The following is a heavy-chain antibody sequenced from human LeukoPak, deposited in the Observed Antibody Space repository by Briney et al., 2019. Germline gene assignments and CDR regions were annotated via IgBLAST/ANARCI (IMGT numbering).Heavy chain of an antibody. CDR2: IIPIFGTA. D-gene: IGHD1-26*01. CDR3: ARERAQGVYTVGATTDFDY. Sequence: GASVKVSCTASGGTFSSYAISWVRQAPGQGLEWMGGIIPIFGTANYAQKFQGRVTITADESTSTAYMELSSLRSEDTAVYYCARERAQGVYTVGATTDFDYWGQGTLVTVSS. V-gene: IGHV1-69*13. J-gene: IGHJ4*02. CDR1: GGTFSSYA.